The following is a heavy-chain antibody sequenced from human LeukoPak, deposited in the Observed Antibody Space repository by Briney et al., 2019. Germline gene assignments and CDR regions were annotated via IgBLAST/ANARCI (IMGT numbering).Heavy chain of an antibody. J-gene: IGHJ6*03. Sequence: SETLSLTCSVSGGSMSSYYWNWIRHTPGKGLEWIGYIYYTGSTDYSPSFKSRVTISLDTSKKQIFLNMNSVTAADTAVYYCGRAEELYVGSPPLYYYYLGVWGKGTTVTVSS. CDR3: GRAEELYVGSPPLYYYYLGV. D-gene: IGHD1-26*01. V-gene: IGHV4-59*01. CDR2: IYYTGST. CDR1: GGSMSSYY.